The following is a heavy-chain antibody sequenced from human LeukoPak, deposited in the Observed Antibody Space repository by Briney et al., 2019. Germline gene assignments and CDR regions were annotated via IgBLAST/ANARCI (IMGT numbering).Heavy chain of an antibody. CDR2: ISYDGSNK. D-gene: IGHD1-26*01. CDR1: GFTFSSYA. V-gene: IGHV3-30*04. J-gene: IGHJ5*02. Sequence: GGSLRLSCAASGFTFSSYAMHWVRQAPGKGLEWVAVISYDGSNKYYADSVKGRFTISRDNSKNTLYLQMNSLIAEDTAVYYCARDPIVGAMSVDWFDPWGQGTLVTVSS. CDR3: ARDPIVGAMSVDWFDP.